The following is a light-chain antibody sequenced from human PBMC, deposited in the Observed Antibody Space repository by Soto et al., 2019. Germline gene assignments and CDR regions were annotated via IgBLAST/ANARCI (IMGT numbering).Light chain of an antibody. V-gene: IGKV1-5*03. J-gene: IGKJ1*01. Sequence: DIQMTQSPSTLSGSVGDRVTITGRASQTNSSWLAWYHQKPEKAPKLLIYKASTLKSGAPSRCSGSVSGTEFTLTISSLQPDDFATYYFQHYNSYAEALGQGTKV. CDR2: KAS. CDR1: QTNSSW. CDR3: QHYNSYAEA.